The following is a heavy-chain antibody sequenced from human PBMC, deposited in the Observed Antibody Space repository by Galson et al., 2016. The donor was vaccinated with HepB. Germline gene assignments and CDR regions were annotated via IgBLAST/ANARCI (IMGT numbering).Heavy chain of an antibody. CDR3: VRASATYYYDL. CDR1: GFTFSNYN. D-gene: IGHD3-22*01. Sequence: SLRLSCAASGFTFSNYNMDWVRQAPGRGLEWLSYISSGSTTILYADSVKGRFTISRDDANNSLYLQMNSLRDEDTAVYYFVRASATYYYDLWGQGTLVPVSS. CDR2: ISSGSTTI. J-gene: IGHJ4*02. V-gene: IGHV3-48*02.